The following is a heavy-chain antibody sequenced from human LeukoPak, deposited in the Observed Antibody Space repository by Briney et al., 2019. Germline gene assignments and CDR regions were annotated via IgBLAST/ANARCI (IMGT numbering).Heavy chain of an antibody. CDR2: IYYSGST. CDR3: ARRGVVLPNFLDP. J-gene: IGHJ5*02. D-gene: IGHD2-15*01. CDR1: GGSISSSY. V-gene: IGHV4-59*08. Sequence: SETLSLTCTVSGGSISSSYWSWIRQPPGKGLEWIGNIYYSGSTNYNASLKSRVTISIDTSKNQFSLKLSSVTAADTAVYYCARRGVVLPNFLDPWGQGTLVTVSS.